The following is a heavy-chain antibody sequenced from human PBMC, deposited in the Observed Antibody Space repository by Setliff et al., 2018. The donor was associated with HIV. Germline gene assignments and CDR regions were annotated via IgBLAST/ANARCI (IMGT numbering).Heavy chain of an antibody. CDR1: GYTFTGYY. J-gene: IGHJ3*02. V-gene: IGHV1-2*06. D-gene: IGHD3-9*01. CDR2: INPNSGGT. Sequence: ASVKVSCQASGYTFTGYYMHWVRQAPGQGLEWMGRINPNSGGTNYVQKFQGRVTMTRDTSISTAYMELSRLRSDDTAVYYCARRWSYDMLTGYYPDHDAFDIWGQGKMGTVSS. CDR3: ARRWSYDMLTGYYPDHDAFDI.